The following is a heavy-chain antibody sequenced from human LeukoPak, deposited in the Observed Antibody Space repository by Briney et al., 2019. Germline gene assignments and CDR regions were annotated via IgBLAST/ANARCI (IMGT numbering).Heavy chain of an antibody. V-gene: IGHV3-66*01. CDR3: ARDLSGSYGDPDRYYYYYGMDV. J-gene: IGHJ6*02. CDR2: IYSGGST. Sequence: GGSLRLSCAASGFTVSSNYMSWVRQAPGKGLEWVSVIYSGGSTYYADSVKGRFTISRDNSKNTLYLQMNSLRAEDTAVYYCARDLSGSYGDPDRYYYYYGMDVWGQGTTVTVSS. D-gene: IGHD5-18*01. CDR1: GFTVSSNY.